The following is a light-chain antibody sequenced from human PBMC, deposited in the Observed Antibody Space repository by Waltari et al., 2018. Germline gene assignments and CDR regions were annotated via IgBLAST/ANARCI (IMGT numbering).Light chain of an antibody. CDR2: EVT. CDR1: SSDVGHYNL. Sequence: QSGLTQPASVSGSPGQSITISCTGTSSDVGHYNLVSWYQQYPGKAPKLMVYEVTRRSSGVPDRFAGSKSGNTASLTIYGLQSEDEADYYCCSYAGLGIYVFGTGTKVTVL. V-gene: IGLV2-23*02. J-gene: IGLJ1*01. CDR3: CSYAGLGIYV.